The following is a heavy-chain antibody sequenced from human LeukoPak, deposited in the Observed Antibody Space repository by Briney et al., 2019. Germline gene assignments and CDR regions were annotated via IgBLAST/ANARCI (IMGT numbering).Heavy chain of an antibody. CDR3: AREAPYPYYYDSSGYYYD. J-gene: IGHJ4*02. Sequence: GGSLRLSCAASGFTFSSYAMSWVRQAPGKGLEWVSAISGSGSSTYYADSVKGRFTISRDNSKNTLYLQMNSLRAEDTAVYYCAREAPYPYYYDSSGYYYDWGQGTLVTVSS. D-gene: IGHD3-22*01. CDR1: GFTFSSYA. CDR2: ISGSGSST. V-gene: IGHV3-23*01.